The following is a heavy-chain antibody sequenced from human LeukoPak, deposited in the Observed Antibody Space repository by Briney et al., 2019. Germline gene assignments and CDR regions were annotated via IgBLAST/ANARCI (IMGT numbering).Heavy chain of an antibody. Sequence: GGSLRLSCAASGFTFSSYAMSWVRQAPGKGLEWVSAISGSGGSTYYADSVKGRFTISRDNSKNTLYLQMNSLRAEDTAVYYCATNARGSSWYGGLYAFDIWGQGTMVTVSS. CDR3: ATNARGSSWYGGLYAFDI. V-gene: IGHV3-23*01. J-gene: IGHJ3*02. CDR2: ISGSGGST. CDR1: GFTFSSYA. D-gene: IGHD6-13*01.